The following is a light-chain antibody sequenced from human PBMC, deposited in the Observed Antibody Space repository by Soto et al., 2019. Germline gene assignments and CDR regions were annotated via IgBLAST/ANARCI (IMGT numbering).Light chain of an antibody. Sequence: EIVLTQSPGTLSLSPGERATLSCRASQSVSSSYLAWYQQKPGQSPRLLIFGASSRATGTPDRFSGSGSGTDFTLTISRLEHEDFAVYYCQQYDTSPRTFGQGTKVEIK. CDR3: QQYDTSPRT. J-gene: IGKJ1*01. CDR1: QSVSSSY. V-gene: IGKV3-20*01. CDR2: GAS.